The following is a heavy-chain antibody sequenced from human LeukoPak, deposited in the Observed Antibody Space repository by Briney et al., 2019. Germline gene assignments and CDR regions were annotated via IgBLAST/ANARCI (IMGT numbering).Heavy chain of an antibody. CDR1: GYTFTGFY. D-gene: IGHD6-13*01. CDR2: INPHSADT. V-gene: IGHV1-2*02. Sequence: ALVKVSCKASGYTFTGFYMHWVRQAPGQGLEWMGWINPHSADTGYAQKFLGRVTMTRDMSISTIYMELTRLRSDDTALYYCARWDGYSSSPDYWGQGTLVTVSS. CDR3: ARWDGYSSSPDY. J-gene: IGHJ4*02.